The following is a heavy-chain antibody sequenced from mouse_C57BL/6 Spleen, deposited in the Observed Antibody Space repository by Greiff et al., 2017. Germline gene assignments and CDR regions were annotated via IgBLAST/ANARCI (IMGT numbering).Heavy chain of an antibody. CDR3: AREESFDY. CDR2: ISDGGSYT. Sequence: EVMLVESGGGLVKPGGSLKLSCAASGFTFSSYAMSWVRQTPEKRLEWVATISDGGSYTYYPDNVKGRFTISRDNAKNNLYLEMSHLKSEDTAMYYCAREESFDYWGQGTTLTVSS. J-gene: IGHJ2*01. CDR1: GFTFSSYA. D-gene: IGHD6-2*01. V-gene: IGHV5-4*01.